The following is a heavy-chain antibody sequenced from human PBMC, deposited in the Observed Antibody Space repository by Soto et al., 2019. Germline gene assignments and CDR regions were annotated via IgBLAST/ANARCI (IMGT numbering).Heavy chain of an antibody. CDR2: INAGNGNT. J-gene: IGHJ6*02. Sequence: QVQLVQSGAEVKKPGASVKVSCKASGYTFTSYAMHWVRQAPGQRLEWMGWINAGNGNTKYSQKFQGRVTITRDTSASTAYIELSSLRSEDTAVYYCARATHLNGMDVWGQGTTVTVSS. CDR1: GYTFTSYA. CDR3: ARATHLNGMDV. V-gene: IGHV1-3*01.